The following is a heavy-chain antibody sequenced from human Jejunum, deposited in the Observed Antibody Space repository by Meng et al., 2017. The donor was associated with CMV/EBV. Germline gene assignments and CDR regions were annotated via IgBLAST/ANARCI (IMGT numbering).Heavy chain of an antibody. D-gene: IGHD3-3*01. V-gene: IGHV3-23*01. CDR1: NNYS. CDR3: ARYYDFWGGSANVYYFDY. CDR2: VGSSGTFT. J-gene: IGHJ4*02. Sequence: NNYSMSWVRQAPGRGLEWVSSVGSSGTFTFYADSVKGRFTVSRDFSKNTVFLQMNSLRAEDTAVYYCARYYDFWGGSANVYYFDYWGQGTLVTVSS.